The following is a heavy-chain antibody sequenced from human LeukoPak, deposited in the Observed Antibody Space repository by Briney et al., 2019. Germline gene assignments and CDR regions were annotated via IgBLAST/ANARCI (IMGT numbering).Heavy chain of an antibody. CDR1: GGSFSGYY. D-gene: IGHD3-22*01. Sequence: SETLSLTCAVYGGSFSGYYWSWIRQPPGKGQELIGEINHSGSTNYNPSLKSRVTISVDTSKNQFSLKLSSVTAADTAVYYCARGRHRGYYDSSGYSPYWGQGTLVTVSS. CDR2: INHSGST. J-gene: IGHJ4*02. V-gene: IGHV4-34*01. CDR3: ARGRHRGYYDSSGYSPY.